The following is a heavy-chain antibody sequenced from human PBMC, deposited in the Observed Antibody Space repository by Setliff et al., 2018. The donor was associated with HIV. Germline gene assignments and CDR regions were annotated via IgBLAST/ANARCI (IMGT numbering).Heavy chain of an antibody. V-gene: IGHV3-48*01. CDR3: ARDGTTFLAAMDV. D-gene: IGHD3-3*02. J-gene: IGHJ6*03. CDR1: GFTFTAYS. CDR2: ISLGSATI. Sequence: PGESLKISCATSGFTFTAYSMNWVRQAPGKGLEWVSYISLGSATIFYADSVKGRFTISRDDARNSLYLQMNSLRAEDTAMYYCARDGTTFLAAMDVWGKGTTVTVSS.